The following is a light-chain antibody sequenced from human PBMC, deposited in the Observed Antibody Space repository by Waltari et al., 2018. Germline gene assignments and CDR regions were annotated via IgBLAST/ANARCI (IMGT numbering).Light chain of an antibody. CDR2: GNN. Sequence: QSVLTQPPSVSGAPGQRVTISCTGSSSSIGAGFAVHWYQQLPGTAPKLLIYGNNNRPSGVPDRCAGSKSGTSASLAITGLQAEDEADYYCQSYGSDWVFGGGTKLTVL. V-gene: IGLV1-40*01. CDR1: SSSIGAGFA. CDR3: QSYGSDWV. J-gene: IGLJ3*02.